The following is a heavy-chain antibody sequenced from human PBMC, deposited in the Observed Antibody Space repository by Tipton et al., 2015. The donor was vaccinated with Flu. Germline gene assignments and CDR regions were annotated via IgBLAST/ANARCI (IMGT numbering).Heavy chain of an antibody. V-gene: IGHV4-61*02. J-gene: IGHJ4*02. D-gene: IGHD7-27*01. CDR1: GVSVSSGCYY. CDR3: AGDLGEPRDGDD. CDR2: IYTCGST. Sequence: TLSLTCSVSGVSVSSGCYYWNWVRQPAGKGLEWIGRIYTCGSTNYNPSLQSRVTISVDTSKNQFSLKLSSVTAADTAVYYCAGDLGEPRDGDDWGQGTLVTVSS.